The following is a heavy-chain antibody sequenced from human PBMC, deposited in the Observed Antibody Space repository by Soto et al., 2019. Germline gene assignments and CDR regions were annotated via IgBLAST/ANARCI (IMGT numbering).Heavy chain of an antibody. Sequence: QVQLVQSGAEVKKPGASVRISCRTSGYTFTSYAITWLRHAPGQRLEWMGWINAGNGDTKYSQKFQDRLSITRDTSATTVSLGLSSLTSEDTAISYCGRGPFSLYSADFRWGQGTLVTVSS. CDR2: INAGNGDT. CDR3: GRGPFSLYSADFR. V-gene: IGHV1-3*01. D-gene: IGHD1-26*01. CDR1: GYTFTSYA. J-gene: IGHJ4*02.